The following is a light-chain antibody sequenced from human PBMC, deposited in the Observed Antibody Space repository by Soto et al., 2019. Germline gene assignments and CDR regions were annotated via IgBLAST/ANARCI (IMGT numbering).Light chain of an antibody. Sequence: QSVLTQPASVSGSPGQLITISCTGTSSDIGGYNSVSWYQQHPGKVPKLLIYDVTNRPSGISNRFSGSKSGNTASLTISGLQAEDEADYYCSSYGSSNTVVFGGGTKLTVL. CDR2: DVT. CDR3: SSYGSSNTVV. CDR1: SSDIGGYNS. V-gene: IGLV2-14*01. J-gene: IGLJ3*02.